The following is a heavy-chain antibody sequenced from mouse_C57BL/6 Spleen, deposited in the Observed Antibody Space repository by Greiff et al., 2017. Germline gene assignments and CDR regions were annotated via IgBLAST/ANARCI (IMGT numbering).Heavy chain of an antibody. CDR2: INPSSGYT. CDR1: GYTFTSYW. V-gene: IGHV1-7*01. CDR3: ARSDDSSGYGAWFAY. J-gene: IGHJ3*01. D-gene: IGHD3-2*02. Sequence: QVQLKQSGAELAKPGASVKLSCKASGYTFTSYWMHWVKQRPGQGLEWIGYINPSSGYTKYNQKFKDKATLTADKSSSTAYMQLSSLTYEDSAVYYCARSDDSSGYGAWFAYWGQGTLVTVSA.